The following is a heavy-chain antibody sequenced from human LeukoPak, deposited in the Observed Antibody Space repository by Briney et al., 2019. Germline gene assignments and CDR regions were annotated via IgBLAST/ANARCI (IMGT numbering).Heavy chain of an antibody. CDR3: AAGLRYFDWLLSP. J-gene: IGHJ4*02. CDR2: IRYDGSNK. D-gene: IGHD3-9*01. Sequence: GGSLRLSCAASGFTFSSYGMHWVRQAPGKGLEWVAFIRYDGSNKYYADSVKGRFTISRDNSKNTLYLQMNSLRAEDTAVYYCAAGLRYFDWLLSPWGQGTLVTVSS. V-gene: IGHV3-30*02. CDR1: GFTFSSYG.